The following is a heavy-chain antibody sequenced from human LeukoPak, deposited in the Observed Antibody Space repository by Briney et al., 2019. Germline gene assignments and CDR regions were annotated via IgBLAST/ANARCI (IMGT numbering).Heavy chain of an antibody. CDR2: VNTNTGNP. D-gene: IGHD3-22*01. V-gene: IGHV7-4-1*02. CDR1: GYTFTDYA. Sequence: ASVKVSCKPSGYTFTDYAINWARQAPGQGLEYMGWVNTNTGNPTYAQGFTGRSVFSSDSSVSTAYLQITSLKADDSAIYFCASCNDSSGYFAYWGQGTLVTVSS. CDR3: ASCNDSSGYFAY. J-gene: IGHJ4*02.